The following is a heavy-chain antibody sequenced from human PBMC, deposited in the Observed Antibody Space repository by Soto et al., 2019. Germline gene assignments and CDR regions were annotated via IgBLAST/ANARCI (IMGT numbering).Heavy chain of an antibody. J-gene: IGHJ4*02. D-gene: IGHD2-21*02. V-gene: IGHV3-23*04. CDR1: GFIFTTSD. Sequence: EVQLVESEGGLVQPGGSLRLSCEASGFIFTTSDMSWVRQAPGKGLEWISSITITGDTTHYADSVKGRFTISRDNSRKTVYLEMNNLRVDYTAVYYLAKGGGGDHGYWGQGTLVAVSS. CDR2: ITITGDTT. CDR3: AKGGGGDHGY.